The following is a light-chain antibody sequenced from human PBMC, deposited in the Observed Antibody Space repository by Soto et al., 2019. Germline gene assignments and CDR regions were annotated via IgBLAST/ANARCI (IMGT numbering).Light chain of an antibody. CDR1: QSINNY. CDR3: QQRGNWPLT. Sequence: EIVLTQSPATLSLSPGERATLSCRASQSINNYVAWYQQTPGQAPRLLIYDASTRATGIPARFSGTGSGTDFTLTISSLEPDDFALYFCQQRGNWPLTFGGGTKV. V-gene: IGKV3-11*01. CDR2: DAS. J-gene: IGKJ4*01.